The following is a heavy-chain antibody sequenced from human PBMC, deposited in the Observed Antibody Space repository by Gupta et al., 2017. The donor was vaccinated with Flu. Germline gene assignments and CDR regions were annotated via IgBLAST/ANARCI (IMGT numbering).Heavy chain of an antibody. CDR1: FTDFS. J-gene: IGHJ1*01. V-gene: IGHV1-18*04. Sequence: FTDFSISWVRQAPGQGLEWMGWVSAYNGDTKYAQKFLGRVTMTTDTSTKTAYLALRGLRSDDTAVYYCARVDYTSLEYFQNWGQGTLVIVSS. D-gene: IGHD3-3*01. CDR2: VSAYNGDT. CDR3: ARVDYTSLEYFQN.